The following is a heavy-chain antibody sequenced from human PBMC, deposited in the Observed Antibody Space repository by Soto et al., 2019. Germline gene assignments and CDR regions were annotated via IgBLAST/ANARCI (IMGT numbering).Heavy chain of an antibody. V-gene: IGHV4-39*01. CDR3: AWIAAAGGSLDY. CDR1: GGSISSSSYY. Sequence: SETLSLTCTVSGGSISSSSYYWGWIRQTPGKGLEWIGSIYYSGSTYYNPSLKSRVTISVDTSKNQFSLKLSSVTAADTAVYYCAWIAAAGGSLDYWGQGTLVTVSS. J-gene: IGHJ4*02. CDR2: IYYSGST. D-gene: IGHD6-13*01.